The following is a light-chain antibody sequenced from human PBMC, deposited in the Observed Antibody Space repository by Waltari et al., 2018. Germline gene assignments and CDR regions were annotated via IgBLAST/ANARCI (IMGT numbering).Light chain of an antibody. CDR1: ESLVKSDGNTY. J-gene: IGKJ1*01. CDR2: KVS. Sequence: DVVMTQTPLSSPVTLGQPASISCRSSESLVKSDGNTYLSWLHQRPGQPPRILISKVSIRFSGVPDRFSGSGAGTEFTLKISRVEAEDVEIYYCMQATHVPHSFGQGTKVEI. V-gene: IGKV2-24*01. CDR3: MQATHVPHS.